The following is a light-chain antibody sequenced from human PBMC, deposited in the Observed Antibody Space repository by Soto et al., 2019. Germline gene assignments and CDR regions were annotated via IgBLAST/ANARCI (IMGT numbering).Light chain of an antibody. J-gene: IGLJ1*01. CDR2: EVS. V-gene: IGLV2-14*01. CDR1: SRDVGGYNY. CDR3: SSYTSSSTYV. Sequence: QSALTQPASVSGSPGKSITISCTGTSRDVGGYNYVSWYQQHPGKAPKLMIYEVSNRPSGVSNRFSGSKSGNTASLTISGLQAEDEADYYCSSYTSSSTYVFGTGTKLTVL.